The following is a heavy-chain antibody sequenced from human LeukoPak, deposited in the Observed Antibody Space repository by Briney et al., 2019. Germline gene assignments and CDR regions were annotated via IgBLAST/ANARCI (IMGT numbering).Heavy chain of an antibody. V-gene: IGHV3-7*01. J-gene: IGHJ4*02. CDR3: ARYLDYYDSSGYYYPPDY. CDR2: IKQDGSEK. CDR1: GFTFSSYW. D-gene: IGHD3-22*01. Sequence: GGSLRLSCAASGFTFSSYWMSWVRQAPGKGLEWVANIKQDGSEKYYVDSVKGRFTISRDNAKNPLYLQMNSLRAEDTAVYYCARYLDYYDSSGYYYPPDYWGQGTLVTVSS.